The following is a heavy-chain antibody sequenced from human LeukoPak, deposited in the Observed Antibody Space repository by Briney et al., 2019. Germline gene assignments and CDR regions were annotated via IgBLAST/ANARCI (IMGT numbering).Heavy chain of an antibody. Sequence: PGGSLRLSCAASGFTFSNSAMSWVRQAPGKGLEWVSTISGSSDSTDYADSMKGRFTISRDNSKNTLFLQINSLRAEDTAVYYCAKDLAYCGGDCYPAGFDYWGQGTLVTVSS. J-gene: IGHJ4*02. D-gene: IGHD2-21*02. V-gene: IGHV3-23*01. CDR1: GFTFSNSA. CDR2: ISGSSDST. CDR3: AKDLAYCGGDCYPAGFDY.